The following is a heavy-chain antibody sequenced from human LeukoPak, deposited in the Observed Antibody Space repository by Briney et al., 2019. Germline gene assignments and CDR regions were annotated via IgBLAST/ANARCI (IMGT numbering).Heavy chain of an antibody. CDR3: ARHPYNYLDP. Sequence: SETLSLTCTVSGGSIRSFFWSWLRQPPGKGLEWIGYIYYSGTTNYNPSLKSRVTISVDTSKNQFSLKLSSVTAADTAVYYCARHPYNYLDPWGQGTLVTVSS. D-gene: IGHD1-1*01. V-gene: IGHV4-59*08. CDR2: IYYSGTT. J-gene: IGHJ5*02. CDR1: GGSIRSFF.